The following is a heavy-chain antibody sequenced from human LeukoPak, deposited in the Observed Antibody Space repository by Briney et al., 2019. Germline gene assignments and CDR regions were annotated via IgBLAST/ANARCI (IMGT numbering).Heavy chain of an antibody. CDR3: ARDLRIVGATYDP. CDR1: GGTFSSYA. J-gene: IGHJ5*02. CDR2: IIPIFGTA. D-gene: IGHD1-26*01. Sequence: ASVKVSCKASGGTFSSYAISWVRQAPGQGLEWMGGIIPIFGTANYAQKLQGRVTMTTDTSTSTAYMELRSLRSDDTAVYYCARDLRIVGATYDPWGQGTLVTVSS. V-gene: IGHV1-69*05.